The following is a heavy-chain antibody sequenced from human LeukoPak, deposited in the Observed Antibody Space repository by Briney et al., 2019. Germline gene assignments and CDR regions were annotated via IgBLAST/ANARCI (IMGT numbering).Heavy chain of an antibody. CDR2: IYYMGST. D-gene: IGHD5-18*01. Sequence: SETLSLTCTVSGGSISSNSYYWGWIRQPPGKGLEWIGNIYYMGSTYYNPSLKSRVTISVDTSKNQFSLKLRSVTAADTAVYYCARVRERHTAMASTYYYMDVWGKGTTVTVSS. CDR1: GGSISSNSYY. CDR3: ARVRERHTAMASTYYYMDV. V-gene: IGHV4-39*07. J-gene: IGHJ6*03.